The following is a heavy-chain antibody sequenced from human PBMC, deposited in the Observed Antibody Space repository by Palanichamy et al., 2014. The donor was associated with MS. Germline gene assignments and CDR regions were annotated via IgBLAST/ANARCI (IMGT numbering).Heavy chain of an antibody. V-gene: IGHV1-18*01. D-gene: IGHD2/OR15-2a*01. J-gene: IGHJ4*02. CDR3: ARAAAFFYKDSGPAFDY. CDR1: GYTFSSFG. Sequence: QVQLMQSGAEVKKPGASVKVSCKASGYTFSSFGVSWVRQAPGQGLEWVGWISAYNRNTNYAQKSQGRVTMTTDTSTNTAHMELRSLRSDDTAVYYCARAAAFFYKDSGPAFDYWGQGTLVTVSS. CDR2: ISAYNRNT.